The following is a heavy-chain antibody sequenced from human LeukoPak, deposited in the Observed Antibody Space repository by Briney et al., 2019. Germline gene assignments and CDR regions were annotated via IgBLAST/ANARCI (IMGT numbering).Heavy chain of an antibody. J-gene: IGHJ4*02. V-gene: IGHV1-69*04. CDR3: ARHYDSSGYLDY. D-gene: IGHD3-22*01. CDR2: IIPILGIA. CDR1: GGTFSSYA. Sequence: ASVKVSCKATGGTFSSYAISWVRQAPGQGLEWMGRIIPILGIANYAQKFQGRVTITADKSTSTAYMELSSLRSEDTAVYYCARHYDSSGYLDYWGQGTLVTVSS.